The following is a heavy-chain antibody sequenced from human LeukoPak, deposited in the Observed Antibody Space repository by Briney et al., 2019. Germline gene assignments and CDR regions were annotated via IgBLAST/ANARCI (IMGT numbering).Heavy chain of an antibody. J-gene: IGHJ3*02. D-gene: IGHD6-6*01. CDR1: GGSISSYY. CDR2: ISYSGST. CDR3: ARPYSSSSRGSFDI. V-gene: IGHV4-59*01. Sequence: PSETLSLTCSVSGGSISSYYWSWVRQPPGKGLEWIGYISYSGSTNYNPSLKSRVTISVDTSKNQFSLKLSSVTAADTAVYYCARPYSSSSRGSFDIWGQGTMVSVSS.